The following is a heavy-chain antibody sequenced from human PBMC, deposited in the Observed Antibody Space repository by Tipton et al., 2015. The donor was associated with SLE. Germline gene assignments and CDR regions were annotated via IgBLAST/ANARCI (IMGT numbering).Heavy chain of an antibody. CDR3: ATGGAAARPWYFDY. CDR2: ITNNGKT. V-gene: IGHV4-39*07. CDR1: SASISAPRHF. J-gene: IGHJ4*02. Sequence: TLSLTCTVSSASISAPRHFWGWIRPPPGKGPEWIGRITNNGKTYYIPSLQSRVTMSVDTSKNQFSLKLTSVTAADTAVYYCATGGAAARPWYFDYWGQGTLVTVSS. D-gene: IGHD6-6*01.